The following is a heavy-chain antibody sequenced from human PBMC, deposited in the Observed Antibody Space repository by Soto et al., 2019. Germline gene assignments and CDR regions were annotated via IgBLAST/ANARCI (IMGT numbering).Heavy chain of an antibody. CDR1: GFTFSSYA. CDR3: ARLGSGYYPDDY. Sequence: ESGGGVVQPGRSLRLSCAASGFTFSSYAMHWVRQAPGKGLEWVAVISYDGSNKYYADSVKGRFTISRDNSKNTLYLQMNSLRAEDTAVYYCARLGSGYYPDDYWGQGTLVTVSS. V-gene: IGHV3-30-3*01. D-gene: IGHD3-22*01. CDR2: ISYDGSNK. J-gene: IGHJ4*02.